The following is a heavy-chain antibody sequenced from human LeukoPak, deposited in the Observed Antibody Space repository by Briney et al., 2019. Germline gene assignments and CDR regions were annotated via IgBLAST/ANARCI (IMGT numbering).Heavy chain of an antibody. Sequence: GGSLRLSCAASGFTVSSNYMSWVRLAPGKGLEWVSVIYSGGSTYYADSVKGRFTISRDNSKNTLYLQMNSLRAEDTAVYYCARLGYSSSWYDTVYYYYYYMDVWGKGTTVTVSS. CDR3: ARLGYSSSWYDTVYYYYYYMDV. CDR1: GFTVSSNY. V-gene: IGHV3-53*01. CDR2: IYSGGST. D-gene: IGHD6-13*01. J-gene: IGHJ6*03.